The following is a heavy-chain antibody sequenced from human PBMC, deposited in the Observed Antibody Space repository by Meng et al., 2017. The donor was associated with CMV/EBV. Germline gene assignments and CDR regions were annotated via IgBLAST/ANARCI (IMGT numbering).Heavy chain of an antibody. J-gene: IGHJ6*02. Sequence: GSLRLSCTVSSGSMSNYYWSWIRQPPGGGLEWIGYVYYNGNTNSNPSLKSRVTILVDTSRNQFSLKLSSVTAADTADYYCARHPGAAMFLDVWGQGTTVTVSS. CDR3: ARHPGAAMFLDV. CDR1: SGSMSNYY. V-gene: IGHV4-59*08. D-gene: IGHD2-2*01. CDR2: VYYNGNT.